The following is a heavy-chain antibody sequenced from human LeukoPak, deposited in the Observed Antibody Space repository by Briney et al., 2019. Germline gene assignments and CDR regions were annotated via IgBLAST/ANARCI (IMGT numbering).Heavy chain of an antibody. J-gene: IGHJ5*02. V-gene: IGHV4-39*07. Sequence: PSETLSLTCTVSGGSISSGGYYWSWIRQPPGKGLEWIGEINHSGSTNYNPSLKSRVTISVDTSKNQFSLKLSSVTAADTAVYYCARGGTTVTRRGFDPWGQGTLVTVSS. CDR1: GGSISSGGYY. CDR2: INHSGST. CDR3: ARGGTTVTRRGFDP. D-gene: IGHD4-17*01.